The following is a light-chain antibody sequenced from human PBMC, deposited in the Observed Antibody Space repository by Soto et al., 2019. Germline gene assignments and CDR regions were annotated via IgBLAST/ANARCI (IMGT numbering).Light chain of an antibody. CDR3: AAWDYSLSVGV. Sequence: QSVLTQPPSASGTPGQRIAISCAGGSSNIGSNYVYWYQQFPGTAPKLLIYRNDERPSGVPDRFSGSKSGTSVSLAISGLRSEDEADYYCAAWDYSLSVGVFGGGTKLTVL. CDR2: RND. CDR1: SSNIGSNY. J-gene: IGLJ3*02. V-gene: IGLV1-47*01.